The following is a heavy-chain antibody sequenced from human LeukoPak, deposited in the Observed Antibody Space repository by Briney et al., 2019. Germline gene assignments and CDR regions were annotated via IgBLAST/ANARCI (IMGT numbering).Heavy chain of an antibody. CDR2: IIPIFGIA. J-gene: IGHJ5*02. Sequence: SVKVSCKVSGGTFSSYAISWVRQAPGQGLEWMGRIIPIFGIANYAQKFQGRVTITADKSTSTAYMELSSLRSEDTAVYYCARVADYTHNWFDPWGPGNPGHRLL. CDR1: GGTFSSYA. V-gene: IGHV1-69*04. D-gene: IGHD3-3*01. CDR3: ARVADYTHNWFDP.